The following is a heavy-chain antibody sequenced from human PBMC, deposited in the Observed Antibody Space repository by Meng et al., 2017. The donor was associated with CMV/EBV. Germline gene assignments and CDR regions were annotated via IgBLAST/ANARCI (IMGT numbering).Heavy chain of an antibody. Sequence: QLQRVQFGEEVKKPWSDYEGSCKASGATCASYGICGLRQAPGQGLEWMGWISAYNGNTNYAQKLQGRVTMTTDTSTSTAYMELRSLRSDDTAVYYCARGGSYYYDSSGYCDYWGQGTLVTVSS. CDR2: ISAYNGNT. D-gene: IGHD3-22*01. J-gene: IGHJ4*02. CDR3: ARGGSYYYDSSGYCDY. V-gene: IGHV1-18*01. CDR1: GATCASYG.